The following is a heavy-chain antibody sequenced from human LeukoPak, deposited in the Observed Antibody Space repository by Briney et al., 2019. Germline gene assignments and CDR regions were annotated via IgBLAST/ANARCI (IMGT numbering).Heavy chain of an antibody. CDR3: AKDPKVATDTYMFDY. J-gene: IGHJ4*02. V-gene: IGHV3-23*01. Sequence: GGSLRLSCVVSGITLSNYGMSWVRQAPGKGLEWVSGISERGGSTNYADSVKGRFIISRDNSKNTMYLQMNSLRAEDTAVYYCAKDPKVATDTYMFDYWGQGTLVTVSS. D-gene: IGHD5-12*01. CDR2: ISERGGST. CDR1: GITLSNYG.